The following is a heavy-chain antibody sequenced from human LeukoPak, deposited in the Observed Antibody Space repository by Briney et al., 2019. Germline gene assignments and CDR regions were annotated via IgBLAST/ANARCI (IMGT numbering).Heavy chain of an antibody. CDR3: ARDRWEPYDAFDI. Sequence: GASVKVSCKASGYTFTSYDINWVRQATGQGLEWMGWMNPNSGNTGYAQKFQGRVTMTRNTSISTAYMELSSLRSEDTAVYYCARDRWEPYDAFDIWGQGTMVTVSS. V-gene: IGHV1-8*01. CDR2: MNPNSGNT. J-gene: IGHJ3*02. D-gene: IGHD4-23*01. CDR1: GYTFTSYD.